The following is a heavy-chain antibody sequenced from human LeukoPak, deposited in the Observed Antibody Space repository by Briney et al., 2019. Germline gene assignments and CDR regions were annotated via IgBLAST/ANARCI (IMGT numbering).Heavy chain of an antibody. CDR1: GFTFSSYW. J-gene: IGHJ4*02. Sequence: GSLRLSCAASGFTFSSYWMHWVRQAPGKGLVWVSRINSDGSSTSYADSVKGRFTISRDNAKNTLYLQMNSLRAEDTAVYYCASEDYGDYDTFNYWGQGTLSPSPQ. D-gene: IGHD4-17*01. CDR3: ASEDYGDYDTFNY. V-gene: IGHV3-74*01. CDR2: INSDGSST.